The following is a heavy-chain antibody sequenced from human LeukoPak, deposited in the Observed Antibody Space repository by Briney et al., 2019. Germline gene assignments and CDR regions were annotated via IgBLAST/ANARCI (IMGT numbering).Heavy chain of an antibody. D-gene: IGHD6-13*01. V-gene: IGHV3-23*01. CDR1: GYSISSGYY. CDR2: ISGSGGST. J-gene: IGHJ4*02. Sequence: PSETLSLTCAVSGYSISSGYYWGWIRQPPGKGLEWVSAISGSGGSTYYADSVKGRFTISRDNSKNTLYLQMNSLRAEDTAVYYCAKAIVSVAAAGVAFDYWGQGTLVTVSS. CDR3: AKAIVSVAAAGVAFDY.